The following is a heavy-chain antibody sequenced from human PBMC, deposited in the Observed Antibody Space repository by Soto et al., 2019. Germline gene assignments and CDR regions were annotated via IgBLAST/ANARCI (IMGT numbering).Heavy chain of an antibody. D-gene: IGHD6-6*01. Sequence: PSETLSLTCTVSGGSISSYYWSWIRQPPGKGLEWIGYIYYSGSTNYKPSLKSRVTISVDTSKNQFSLKLSSVTAADTAVYYCARQSIAARSWFDPWGQGTLVTVS. V-gene: IGHV4-59*01. CDR1: GGSISSYY. CDR3: ARQSIAARSWFDP. CDR2: IYYSGST. J-gene: IGHJ5*02.